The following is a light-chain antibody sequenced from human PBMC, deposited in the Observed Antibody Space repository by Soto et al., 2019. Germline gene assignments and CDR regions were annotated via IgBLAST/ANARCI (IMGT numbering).Light chain of an antibody. Sequence: DIQMTQSPSSVSASVGDRVTITCRASQDITSRLAWYQQKPGKAPKLLIYDAFNLQSGVPSRFSGSQSGTDLTLTISSLQPEDFATYYCQQLNSYPFGGGTKVDIK. CDR3: QQLNSYP. CDR2: DAF. CDR1: QDITSR. J-gene: IGKJ4*01. V-gene: IGKV1-12*02.